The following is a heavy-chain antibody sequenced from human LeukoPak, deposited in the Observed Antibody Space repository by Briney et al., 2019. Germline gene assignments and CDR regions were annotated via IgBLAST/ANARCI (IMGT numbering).Heavy chain of an antibody. J-gene: IGHJ4*02. CDR2: IYYRGST. Sequence: PSETLSLTYTVSGGSISSSNYYWGWIRQPPGKGPEWIGSIYYRGSTYYNPSLKSRITISVDTSKNQFSLRLSSVTAADTAVYYCARLWGDGYNLDYWGQGTLVTVSS. V-gene: IGHV4-39*01. CDR3: ARLWGDGYNLDY. CDR1: GGSISSSNYY. D-gene: IGHD5-24*01.